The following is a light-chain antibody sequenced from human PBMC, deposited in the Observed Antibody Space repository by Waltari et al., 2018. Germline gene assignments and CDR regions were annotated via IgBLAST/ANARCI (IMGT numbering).Light chain of an antibody. CDR1: GSKLGNNF. V-gene: IGLV1-51*01. Sequence: QSALTQPPSVSAAPGQKVTITCSGTGSKLGNNFVSWYQQLPGTAPKLLIYDNNKRPSGIPDRFSGSKSGTSATLGITGLQTGDEADYYCGTWDTDLSVVFGGGTKLTVL. J-gene: IGLJ2*01. CDR3: GTWDTDLSVV. CDR2: DNN.